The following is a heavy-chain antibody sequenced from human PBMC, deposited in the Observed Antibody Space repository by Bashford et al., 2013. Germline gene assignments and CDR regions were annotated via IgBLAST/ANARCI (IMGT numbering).Heavy chain of an antibody. CDR2: MNPNSGNT. J-gene: IGHJ6*02. V-gene: IGHV1-8*01. Sequence: ASVKVSCKASGYTFTSYDINWVRQATGQGLEWMGWMNPNSGNTGYAQKFQGRVTMTRNTSISTAYMELSSLRSEDTAVYYCASAELQLVHKDNYYYYGMDVWGQGTTVTVSS. D-gene: IGHD1-1*01. CDR3: ASAELQLVHKDNYYYYGMDV. CDR1: GYTFTSYD.